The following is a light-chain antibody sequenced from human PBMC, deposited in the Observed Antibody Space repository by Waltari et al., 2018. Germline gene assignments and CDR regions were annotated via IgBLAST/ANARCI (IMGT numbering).Light chain of an antibody. CDR2: LGS. V-gene: IGKV2-28*01. CDR3: MQPLQTPIT. CDR1: QTLLHSNGYNY. J-gene: IGKJ5*01. Sequence: DIVMTQSPLSLPVTPGETASISCRSSQTLLHSNGYNYLDWLLQKPGQSPQLLIYLGSNRASGVPVRFSGSGSGTNFTLKISRVEAEDIGVYYCMQPLQTPITFGQGTRLEIK.